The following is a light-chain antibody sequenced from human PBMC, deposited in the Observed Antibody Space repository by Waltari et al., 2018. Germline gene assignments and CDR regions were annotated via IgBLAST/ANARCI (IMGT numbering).Light chain of an antibody. CDR3: QHYYTAPRT. J-gene: IGKJ4*01. CDR1: RSVLYSSNNKNY. Sequence: DMVMTQSPDSLTVSLGERATINCKSSRSVLYSSNNKNYLAWYQQKPGQPPKLLIYWASTRVSGVPDRFSGSGSGTDFTLTISSLQAEDVAVYYCQHYYTAPRTFGGGTKVEIK. CDR2: WAS. V-gene: IGKV4-1*01.